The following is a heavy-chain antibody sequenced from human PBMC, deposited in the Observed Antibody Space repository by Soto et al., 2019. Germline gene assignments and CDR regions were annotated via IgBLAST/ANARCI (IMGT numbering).Heavy chain of an antibody. J-gene: IGHJ4*02. Sequence: QVQLQESGPGLVKPSQTLSLTCTVSGGSISSGGYYWSWIRQHPGKGLEWIGYIYYSGSTYYNPSLTSRVTISADTSKNQFSLKLSSVTAADPAVYYCARAQYSSNWVDYWGQGTLVTVSS. D-gene: IGHD6-13*01. CDR2: IYYSGST. CDR3: ARAQYSSNWVDY. CDR1: GGSISSGGYY. V-gene: IGHV4-31*03.